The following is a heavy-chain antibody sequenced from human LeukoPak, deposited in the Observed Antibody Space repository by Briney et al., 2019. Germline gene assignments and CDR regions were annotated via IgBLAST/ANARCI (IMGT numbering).Heavy chain of an antibody. CDR1: GYTFSSFW. J-gene: IGHJ1*01. CDR3: ARVLSADSPGFQH. CDR2: IDSDGSGT. Sequence: GGSLRLSCAASGYTFSSFWIHWVRQAPGKGLEWVARIDSDGSGTRYADSVKGRFSISRDNAKNTLYLQMNSLRAEDTAVYYCARVLSADSPGFQHWGQGTLVTVSS. D-gene: IGHD3-22*01. V-gene: IGHV3-74*01.